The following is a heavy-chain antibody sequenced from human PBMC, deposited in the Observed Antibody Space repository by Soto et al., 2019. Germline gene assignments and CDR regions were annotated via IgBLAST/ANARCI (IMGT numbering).Heavy chain of an antibody. D-gene: IGHD1-26*01. Sequence: QLQLQESGPGLVKPSETLSLTCSVSGGSISSSTYYWGWSRQPPGKGLEWIAPFYYHGTTYYNPSLKSRLTASVDTSKNQFSLKLSSGTAADTAVYYCARHDETSGRLQDYYYSFVDVWGQGTSVTVSS. CDR1: GGSISSSTYY. CDR3: ARHDETSGRLQDYYYSFVDV. V-gene: IGHV4-39*01. J-gene: IGHJ6*02. CDR2: FYYHGTT.